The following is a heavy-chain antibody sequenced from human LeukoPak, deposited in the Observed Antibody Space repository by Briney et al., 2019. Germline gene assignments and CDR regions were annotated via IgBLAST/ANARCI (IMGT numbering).Heavy chain of an antibody. CDR3: ASYSSSWCYFDY. Sequence: PSETLSLTCTVPGGSVSSGSYYWSWIRQPPGKGLEWIGYIYYSGSTNYNPSLKSRVTISVDTSKNQFSLKLSSVTAADTAVYYCASYSSSWCYFDYWGQGTLVTVSS. D-gene: IGHD6-13*01. V-gene: IGHV4-61*01. CDR2: IYYSGST. CDR1: GGSVSSGSYY. J-gene: IGHJ4*02.